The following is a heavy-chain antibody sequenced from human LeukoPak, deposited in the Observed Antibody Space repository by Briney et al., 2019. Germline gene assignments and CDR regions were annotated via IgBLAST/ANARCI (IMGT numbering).Heavy chain of an antibody. D-gene: IGHD1-1*01. V-gene: IGHV4-30-4*08. CDR2: IYYSGST. CDR3: ARGNDGLDY. J-gene: IGHJ4*02. CDR1: GGSISSGDYY. Sequence: SETVSLTCTVSGGSISSGDYYWSWLRQPPGEGLEWIGYIYYSGSTYYNPSLKSRVTISVDTSKNQVSLKLSSVTAADTAVYYCARGNDGLDYWGQGTLVTVSS.